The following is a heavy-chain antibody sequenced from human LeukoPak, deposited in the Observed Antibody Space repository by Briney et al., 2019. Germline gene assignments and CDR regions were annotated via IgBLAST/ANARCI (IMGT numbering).Heavy chain of an antibody. CDR2: IYTSGST. D-gene: IGHD6-13*01. V-gene: IGHV4-4*07. Sequence: SETLSLTSTVSGGSISSYYWSWIRQPAGKGLEWIGRIYTSGSTNYNPSLKSRVTMSVDTSKNQFSLKLSSVTAADTAVYYCARDRSSSSWYWFDPWGQGTLVTVSS. CDR3: ARDRSSSSWYWFDP. CDR1: GGSISSYY. J-gene: IGHJ5*02.